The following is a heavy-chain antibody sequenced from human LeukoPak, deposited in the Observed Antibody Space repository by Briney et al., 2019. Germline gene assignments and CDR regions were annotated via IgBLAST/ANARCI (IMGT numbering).Heavy chain of an antibody. Sequence: SETLSLTCAVYGGSFSGYYLSWIRQPPGKGLEWIGEINHSGSTNYNPSLKSRVTISVDTSKNQFSLKLSSVTAADTAVYYCARGIVVVPAAISLSRPGARFDYWGQGNLVTVSS. CDR1: GGSFSGYY. CDR2: INHSGST. V-gene: IGHV4-34*01. CDR3: ARGIVVVPAAISLSRPGARFDY. J-gene: IGHJ4*02. D-gene: IGHD2-2*02.